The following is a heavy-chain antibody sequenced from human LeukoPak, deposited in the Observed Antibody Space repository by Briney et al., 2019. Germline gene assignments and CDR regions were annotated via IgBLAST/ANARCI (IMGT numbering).Heavy chain of an antibody. CDR3: AKDYYDSSGYPDY. D-gene: IGHD3-22*01. Sequence: GGSLRLSCAASGFTFSSYGMHWVRQAPGKGLEWVAVISYDGSNKYYADSVKGRFTISRDNSKNTLYLQMNSLRAEDTAVYYCAKDYYDSSGYPDYWGQGTLVTVSS. V-gene: IGHV3-30*18. CDR1: GFTFSSYG. CDR2: ISYDGSNK. J-gene: IGHJ4*02.